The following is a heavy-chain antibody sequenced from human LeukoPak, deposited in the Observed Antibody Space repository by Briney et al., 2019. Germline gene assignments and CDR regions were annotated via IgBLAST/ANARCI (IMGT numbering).Heavy chain of an antibody. Sequence: GGSLRLSCAASGFTFSSYDMHWVRQATGKGLEWVSAIGTAGDTYYPGSVKGRFTISRENAKNSLYLQMNSLRAGDTAVYYCARDGFSYGSWSRYYYGMDVWDQGTTVTVSS. CDR3: ARDGFSYGSWSRYYYGMDV. D-gene: IGHD3-10*01. CDR2: IGTAGDT. CDR1: GFTFSSYD. J-gene: IGHJ6*02. V-gene: IGHV3-13*04.